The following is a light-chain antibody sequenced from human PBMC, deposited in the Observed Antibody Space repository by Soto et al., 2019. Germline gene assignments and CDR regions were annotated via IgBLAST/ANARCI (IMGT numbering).Light chain of an antibody. CDR1: SSDVGGYNY. J-gene: IGLJ1*01. CDR2: EVS. CDR3: SSYTSGTSYV. Sequence: QSVLTQPASVSGSPGQSITISCTGTSSDVGGYNYVSWYQHHPGKAPKIMVFEVSNRPSGVSNRFSGSKSGNTASLTISGLQPEDEADYYCSSYTSGTSYVFGTGTKLTVL. V-gene: IGLV2-14*01.